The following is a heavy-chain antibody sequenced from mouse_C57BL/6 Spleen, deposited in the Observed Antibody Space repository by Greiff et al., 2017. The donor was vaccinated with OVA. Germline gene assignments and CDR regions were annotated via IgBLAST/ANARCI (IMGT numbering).Heavy chain of an antibody. D-gene: IGHD1-1*01. J-gene: IGHJ2*01. CDR1: GYTFTSYW. V-gene: IGHV1-59*01. Sequence: QVQLQQPGAELVRPGTSVKLSCKASGYTFTSYWMHWVKQRPGQGLEWIGVIDPSDSYTNYNQKFKGKATLTVDTSSSTAYMQLSSLTSEDSAVYYCARGDYYGSSGYWGQGTTLTVSS. CDR2: IDPSDSYT. CDR3: ARGDYYGSSGY.